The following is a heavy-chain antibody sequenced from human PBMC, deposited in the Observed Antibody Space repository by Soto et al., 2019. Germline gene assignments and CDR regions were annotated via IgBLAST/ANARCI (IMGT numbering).Heavy chain of an antibody. Sequence: GGSLRLSCAASGFTFSSYAMHWVRQAPGKGLEWLANINLDGTTKYYVDSVKGRFTVSRDNAKKSLFLQMNSLRVEDTAVYYCARGVRDSPYSSSWYFLNWGQGTLVTVSS. CDR3: ARGVRDSPYSSSWYFLN. CDR2: INLDGTTK. D-gene: IGHD6-13*01. V-gene: IGHV3-7*01. CDR1: GFTFSSYA. J-gene: IGHJ4*02.